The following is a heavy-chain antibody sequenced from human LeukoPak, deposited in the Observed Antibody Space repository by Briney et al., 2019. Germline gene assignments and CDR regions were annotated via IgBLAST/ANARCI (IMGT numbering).Heavy chain of an antibody. D-gene: IGHD2-15*01. J-gene: IGHJ1*01. CDR3: AEVGVAAGYFQH. Sequence: GGSLRLSCAASGFTFSSYAMSWVRQAPGKGLEWVSAISGSGGSTYHADSVKGRFTISRGNSKNTLYLQMNSLRAEDTAVYYCAEVGVAAGYFQHWGQGTLVTVSS. CDR1: GFTFSSYA. V-gene: IGHV3-23*01. CDR2: ISGSGGST.